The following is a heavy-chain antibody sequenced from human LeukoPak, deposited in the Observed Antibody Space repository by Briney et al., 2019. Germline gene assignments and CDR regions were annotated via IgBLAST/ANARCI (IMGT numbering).Heavy chain of an antibody. J-gene: IGHJ6*03. V-gene: IGHV3-74*01. Sequence: GGSLRLSCAASGFTFSSYWMHWVRQAPGKGLVWVARINNDGSSTSYADSVKGRFTISRDNAKNILYLQMNGLRAEDTAVYYDASRRSPFYYLYLDVWGKGTTVTVSS. CDR3: ASRRSPFYYLYLDV. CDR2: INNDGSST. CDR1: GFTFSSYW.